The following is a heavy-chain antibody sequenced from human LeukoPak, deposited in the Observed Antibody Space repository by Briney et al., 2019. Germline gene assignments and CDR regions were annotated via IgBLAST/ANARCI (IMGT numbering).Heavy chain of an antibody. CDR3: ARETAELGRSFDY. J-gene: IGHJ4*02. Sequence: SETLSLTCTVSGDSISSYYWSWIRQPAGKGPEWIGRIHTSGSTNHNPSLTSRVTMSVDTSKNQFSLKLTSVTAADTAVYYCARETAELGRSFDYWGQGAQVTVSS. CDR2: IHTSGST. D-gene: IGHD6-6*01. V-gene: IGHV4-4*07. CDR1: GDSISSYY.